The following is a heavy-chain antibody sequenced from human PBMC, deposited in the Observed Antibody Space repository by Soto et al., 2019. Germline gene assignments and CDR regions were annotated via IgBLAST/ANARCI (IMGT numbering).Heavy chain of an antibody. D-gene: IGHD3-3*01. CDR2: ISSSSSTI. CDR3: ARRRIRFLEWLSPYYYYGMDV. J-gene: IGHJ6*02. CDR1: GFTFSSYS. V-gene: IGHV3-48*02. Sequence: GGSLRLSCAASGFTFSSYSMNWVRQAPGKGLEWVSYISSSSSTIYYVDSVKGRFTISRDNAKNSLYLQMNSLRDEDTAVYYCARRRIRFLEWLSPYYYYGMDVWGQGTTVTVSS.